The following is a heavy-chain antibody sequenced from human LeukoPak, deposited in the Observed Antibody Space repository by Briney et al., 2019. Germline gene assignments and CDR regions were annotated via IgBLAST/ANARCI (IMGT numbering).Heavy chain of an antibody. CDR1: GFTFSSYA. CDR2: ISYDGSNK. J-gene: IGHJ6*02. V-gene: IGHV3-30-3*01. D-gene: IGHD3-9*01. Sequence: HPGGSLRLSCAASGFTFSSYAMHWVRQAPGKGLEWVAVISYDGSNKYYADSVKGRFTISRDNSKNTLYLQMNSLRAEDTAVYYCARARNYYDILTPLDVWGQGTTVTVSS. CDR3: ARARNYYDILTPLDV.